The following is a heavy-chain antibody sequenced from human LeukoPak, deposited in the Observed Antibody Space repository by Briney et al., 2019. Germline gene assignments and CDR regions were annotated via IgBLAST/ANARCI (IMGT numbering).Heavy chain of an antibody. Sequence: GRSLRLSCAAPGFTFSSYGIHWVRQAPGKGLEWVAVVWYDGSEKYYADSVKGRFTISRDNSKNTLYLQMNSLRAEDTAIYYCARDRGDPDYYFDQWGQGTLVTVSS. CDR1: GFTFSSYG. J-gene: IGHJ4*02. CDR3: ARDRGDPDYYFDQ. D-gene: IGHD7-27*01. CDR2: VWYDGSEK. V-gene: IGHV3-33*01.